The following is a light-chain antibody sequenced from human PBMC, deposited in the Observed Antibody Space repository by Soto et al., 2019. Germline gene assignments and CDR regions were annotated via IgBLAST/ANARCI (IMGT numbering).Light chain of an antibody. J-gene: IGKJ1*01. Sequence: DIQMTQSPSALSTSVGDTVTITCQASQDISNYLNWYQQKPGKAPKLLIYAASSLQSGVPSRFSGSGSGTDFTLTISSLQPEDFATYYCQQSYTISWTFGQGTKVDIK. CDR3: QQSYTISWT. CDR1: QDISNY. V-gene: IGKV1-39*01. CDR2: AAS.